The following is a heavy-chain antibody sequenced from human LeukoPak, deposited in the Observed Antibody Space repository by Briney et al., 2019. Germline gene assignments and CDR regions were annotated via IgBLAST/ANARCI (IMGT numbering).Heavy chain of an antibody. CDR1: GFTFSHYG. Sequence: GGSLRLSCAASGFTFSHYGMHWVRQAPGKGLEWVAVISYDGSNEYYADSVKGRFIISRDNSKNTLYLQMHSLRAEDTAIYYCAKDKLWGEDYFDYWGQGTLVTVSS. D-gene: IGHD3-16*01. J-gene: IGHJ4*02. V-gene: IGHV3-30*18. CDR3: AKDKLWGEDYFDY. CDR2: ISYDGSNE.